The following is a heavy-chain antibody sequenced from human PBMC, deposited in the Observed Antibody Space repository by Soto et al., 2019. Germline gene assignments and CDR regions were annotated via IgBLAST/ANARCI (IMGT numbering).Heavy chain of an antibody. V-gene: IGHV5-10-1*01. CDR1: GYSLAGYW. J-gene: IGHJ4*02. CDR2: IDPSDSQT. CDR3: ARQIYDSDTGPNFQYYFES. D-gene: IGHD3-22*01. Sequence: GESLKISCKGSGYSLAGYWITWVRQKPGKGLEWMGRIDPSDSQTYYSPSFRGHVTISATKSITTVFLQWSGLRASDTAMYYCARQIYDSDTGPNFQYYFESWGQGTPVTVSS.